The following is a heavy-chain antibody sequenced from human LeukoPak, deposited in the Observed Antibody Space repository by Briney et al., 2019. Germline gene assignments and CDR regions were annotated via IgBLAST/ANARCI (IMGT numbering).Heavy chain of an antibody. J-gene: IGHJ4*02. V-gene: IGHV3-11*04. CDR3: ARIYYYGSGSGEY. CDR2: ISSTGATI. Sequence: GGSLRLSCAASGFTFRDYYFSWIPQAPGKGLEWISHISSTGATIIYADSVKGRFTISRDDTKNSLYLQMNSLRAEDTAVYCARIYYYGSGSGEYWGQGTLVTVSS. CDR1: GFTFRDYY. D-gene: IGHD3-10*01.